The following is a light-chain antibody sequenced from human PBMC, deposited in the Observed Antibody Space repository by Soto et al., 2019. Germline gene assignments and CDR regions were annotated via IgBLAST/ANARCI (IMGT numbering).Light chain of an antibody. CDR2: AAS. CDR3: QQANKCPWT. J-gene: IGKJ1*01. V-gene: IGKV1-12*01. Sequence: DIQMTQSPSSVSASVGDRVTITRRASQGISSRLDSYHQKPGTPPKLLIYAASTLQSGVPSRFSGSGSGTDFTLTLSSLQPEDFATYYCQQANKCPWTFGQGTKVAIK. CDR1: QGISSR.